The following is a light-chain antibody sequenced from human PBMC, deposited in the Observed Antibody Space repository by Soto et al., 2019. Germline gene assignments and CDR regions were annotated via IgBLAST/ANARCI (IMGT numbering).Light chain of an antibody. Sequence: DIQMTQSPSSLSASVGDRVTITCRASQGISTYLAWYQQKQGRAPKLLIYDASSLLSGVPSRFSGSGSGTDFTLTISSLQPEDFATYYCQQSYSNPYTFGQGTKLETK. CDR2: DAS. V-gene: IGKV1-39*01. CDR3: QQSYSNPYT. CDR1: QGISTY. J-gene: IGKJ2*01.